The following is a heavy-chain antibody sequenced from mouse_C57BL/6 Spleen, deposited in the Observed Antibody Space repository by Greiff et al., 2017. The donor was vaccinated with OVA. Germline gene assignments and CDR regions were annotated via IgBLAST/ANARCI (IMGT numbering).Heavy chain of an antibody. CDR3: AREIYYGNFYAMDY. CDR2: IYPGDGDT. CDR1: GYAFSSYW. J-gene: IGHJ4*01. V-gene: IGHV1-80*01. Sequence: VKLMESGAELVKPGASVKISCKASGYAFSSYWMNWVKQRPGKGLEWIGQIYPGDGDTNYNGKFKGKATLTADKSSSTAYMQLSSLTSEDSAVYFCAREIYYGNFYAMDYWGQGTSVTVSS. D-gene: IGHD2-1*01.